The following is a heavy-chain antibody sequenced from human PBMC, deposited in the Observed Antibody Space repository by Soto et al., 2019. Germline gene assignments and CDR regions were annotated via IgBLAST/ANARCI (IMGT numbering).Heavy chain of an antibody. CDR2: MTGDGRTT. J-gene: IGHJ4*02. CDR3: ATAEVDY. V-gene: IGHV3-74*03. CDR1: GFTFGDYW. Sequence: GGSLRLSCAASGFTFGDYWMHWVRQPPGKGPEWVSRMTGDGRTTQYADSVKCRFTASRDNAKITLYLQMNGLRAEDTAVYYCATAEVDYWGPGTLVTVSS.